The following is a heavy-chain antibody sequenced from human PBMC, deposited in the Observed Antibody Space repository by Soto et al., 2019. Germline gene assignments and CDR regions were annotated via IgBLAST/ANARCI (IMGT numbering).Heavy chain of an antibody. CDR1: GGSISSGDYY. CDR3: ARGIRLAAPSVLNWFDP. J-gene: IGHJ5*02. CDR2: IYYSGST. V-gene: IGHV4-30-4*01. D-gene: IGHD6-13*01. Sequence: SETLSLTCTVSGGSISSGDYYWSWIRQPPGKGLEWIGYIYYSGSTYYNPSLKSRVTISVDTSKNQFSLKLSSVTAADTAVYYCARGIRLAAPSVLNWFDPWGQGTLVTVSS.